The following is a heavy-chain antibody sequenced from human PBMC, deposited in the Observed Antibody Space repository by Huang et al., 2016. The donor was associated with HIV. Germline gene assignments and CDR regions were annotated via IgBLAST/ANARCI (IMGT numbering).Heavy chain of an antibody. CDR3: AKGRTTVAKAFDY. J-gene: IGHJ4*02. Sequence: EVQLLESGGDLVKPGGSLRLSCAASGFTFSIYAMTWVRQAPGKGLGWVSTISGVDGNTYDADSVKGRFTISRDNSKNTLYLQIHSLGAEDTAIYYCAKGRTTVAKAFDYWGQGTLVTVSS. V-gene: IGHV3-23*01. CDR1: GFTFSIYA. D-gene: IGHD4-17*01. CDR2: ISGVDGNT.